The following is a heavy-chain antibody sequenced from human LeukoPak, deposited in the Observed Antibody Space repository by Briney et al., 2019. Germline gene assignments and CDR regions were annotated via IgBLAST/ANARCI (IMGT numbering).Heavy chain of an antibody. CDR2: ISSSGSYI. J-gene: IGHJ4*02. CDR1: AFTFSSYS. V-gene: IGHV3-21*04. CDR3: AKGLGYCSGGSCYGSDY. Sequence: GGSLRLSCAASAFTFSSYSMNWVRQAPGKGLEWVSSISSSGSYIYYADSVKGRFTISRDNSKNTLYLQMNSLRAEDTAVYYCAKGLGYCSGGSCYGSDYWGQGTLVTVSS. D-gene: IGHD2-15*01.